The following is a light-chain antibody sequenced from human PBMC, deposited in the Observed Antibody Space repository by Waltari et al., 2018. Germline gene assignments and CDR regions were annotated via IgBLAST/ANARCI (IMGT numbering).Light chain of an antibody. CDR2: ETS. Sequence: EIMLTQSPATLSLSPGERATLSCSASQSISKYLACYQQKPGQAPRLLIYETSRRATGIPDRFSGSGSGTDFSLTIGRLEPEDFAVYYCQKYERLPATFGQGTKVEFK. J-gene: IGKJ1*01. V-gene: IGKV3-20*01. CDR1: QSISKY. CDR3: QKYERLPAT.